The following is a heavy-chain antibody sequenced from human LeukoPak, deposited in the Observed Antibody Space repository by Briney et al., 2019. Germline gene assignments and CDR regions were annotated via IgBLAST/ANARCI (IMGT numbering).Heavy chain of an antibody. CDR3: ARDRNRGDFDY. CDR1: GGSISSSSYY. D-gene: IGHD2-21*01. V-gene: IGHV4-39*07. Sequence: TSETLSLTCTVSGGSISSSSYYWGWIRQPPGKGLEWIGNIYYSGSTYYNPSLKSRVTISVDTSKNQFSLKLSSVTAADTAVYYCARDRNRGDFDYWGQRTLVTVSS. CDR2: IYYSGST. J-gene: IGHJ4*02.